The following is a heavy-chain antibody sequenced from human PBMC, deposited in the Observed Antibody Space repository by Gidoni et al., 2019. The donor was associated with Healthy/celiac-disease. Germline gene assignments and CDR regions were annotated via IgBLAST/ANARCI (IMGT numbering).Heavy chain of an antibody. CDR2: ISWNSGSI. J-gene: IGHJ4*02. Sequence: EVQLVESGGGLVQPGRSLRLSCAASGFTFDDYAMHWVRQAPGKGLEWVSGISWNSGSIGYADSVKGRFTISRDNAKNSLYLQMNSLRAEDTALYYCAKDTNVRTRSSSGVFDYWGQGTLVTVSS. CDR1: GFTFDDYA. V-gene: IGHV3-9*01. D-gene: IGHD2-15*01. CDR3: AKDTNVRTRSSSGVFDY.